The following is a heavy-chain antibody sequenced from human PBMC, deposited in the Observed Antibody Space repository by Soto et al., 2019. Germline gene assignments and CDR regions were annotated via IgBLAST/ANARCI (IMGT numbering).Heavy chain of an antibody. CDR3: ARDRNWNYGSGYYYYYMDV. D-gene: IGHD1-7*01. V-gene: IGHV3-21*01. CDR1: GFTFSSYS. Sequence: GGSLRLSCAASGFTFSSYSMNWVRQAPGKGLEWVSSISSSSSSYIYYADSVKGRFTISRDNAKNSLYLQMNSLRAEDTAVYYCARDRNWNYGSGYYYYYMDVWGKGTTVTVSS. J-gene: IGHJ6*03. CDR2: ISSSSSSYI.